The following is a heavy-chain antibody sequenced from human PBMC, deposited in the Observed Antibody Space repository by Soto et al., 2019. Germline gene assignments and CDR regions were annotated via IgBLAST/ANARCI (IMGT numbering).Heavy chain of an antibody. CDR1: GGTFSSYA. CDR2: IIPIFGTA. Sequence: ASVKVSCKASGGTFSSYAISWVRQAPGQGLEWMGGIIPIFGTANYAQKFQGRVTITADESTSTAYMELSSLRSEDTAVYYCELTYAFWSGYYMASNYYHYGMDGWRQGTTVTVS. J-gene: IGHJ6*02. CDR3: ELTYAFWSGYYMASNYYHYGMDG. V-gene: IGHV1-69*13. D-gene: IGHD3-3*01.